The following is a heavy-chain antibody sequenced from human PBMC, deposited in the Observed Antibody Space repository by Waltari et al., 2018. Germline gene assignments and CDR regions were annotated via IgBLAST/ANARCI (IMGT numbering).Heavy chain of an antibody. D-gene: IGHD6-25*01. V-gene: IGHV3-74*01. CDR1: GSLFSGYW. J-gene: IGHJ4*02. CDR2: IDSTGGST. Sequence: EVLLVESGGGVVQPGGSLTLSCATSGSLFSGYWMHWVRQSPGKGLVWVSEIDSTGGSTTYADSVRGRFTISGDNDKNTIYLHMNSRRAEDTALYSGASLSAPIDYWGQGTLVTVSS. CDR3: ASLSAPIDY.